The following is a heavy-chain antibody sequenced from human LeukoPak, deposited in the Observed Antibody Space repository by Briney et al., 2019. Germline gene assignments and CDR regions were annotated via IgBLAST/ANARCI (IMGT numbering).Heavy chain of an antibody. CDR3: ARGWGYFDY. V-gene: IGHV4-59*01. CDR2: IYYSGST. D-gene: IGHD7-27*01. J-gene: IGHJ4*02. CDR1: GGSMSSYH. Sequence: SETLSLTCSVSGGSMSSYHWSWIRQPPGKGLEWIGYIYYSGSTNYNASLKSRVTISVDTSKNQFSLKLSSVTAADTAVYYCARGWGYFDYWGQGTLVTVSS.